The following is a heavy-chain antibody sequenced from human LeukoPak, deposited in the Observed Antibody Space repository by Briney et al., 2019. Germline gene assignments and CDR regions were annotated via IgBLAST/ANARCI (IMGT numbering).Heavy chain of an antibody. CDR1: GFTFSSYE. V-gene: IGHV3-48*03. D-gene: IGHD3-3*01. CDR3: ARESSIDYDLWSGYFDGGGAFDI. CDR2: ISSSGSTI. J-gene: IGHJ3*02. Sequence: PGGSLRPSCAASGFTFSSYEMNWVRQAPGKGLEWVSYISSSGSTIYYADSVKGRFTISRDNAKNSLYLQMNSLRAEDTAVYYCARESSIDYDLWSGYFDGGGAFDIWGQGTMVTVSS.